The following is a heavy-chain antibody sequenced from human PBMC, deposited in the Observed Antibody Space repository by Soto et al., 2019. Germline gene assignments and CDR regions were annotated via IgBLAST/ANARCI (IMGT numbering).Heavy chain of an antibody. D-gene: IGHD3-22*01. V-gene: IGHV1-18*01. Sequence: QVQLVQSGGEVKKPGASVKVSCKASGYTFTSYGISWVRQAPGQGLEWMGWISAYNGDTKSAQKVQGRVTMTTDTSTSTAYMELMRLRSDDTAVYSCARDRSHYDSKDDWGQGTLVTVSS. CDR2: ISAYNGDT. CDR3: ARDRSHYDSKDD. J-gene: IGHJ4*02. CDR1: GYTFTSYG.